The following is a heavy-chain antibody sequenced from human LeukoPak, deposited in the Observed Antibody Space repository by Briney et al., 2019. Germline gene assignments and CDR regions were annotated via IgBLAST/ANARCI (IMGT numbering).Heavy chain of an antibody. V-gene: IGHV3-9*01. D-gene: IGHD4-23*01. J-gene: IGHJ4*02. Sequence: PGGSLRLSCAASGFTFDDYAMHWVRQAPGKGLEWVSGISWNSGSIGYADSVKGRFTISRDNAKNSLYLQMNSLRAEDTAVYYCARGVGGGNSIYFDSWGQGTLVTVSS. CDR3: ARGVGGGNSIYFDS. CDR1: GFTFDDYA. CDR2: ISWNSGSI.